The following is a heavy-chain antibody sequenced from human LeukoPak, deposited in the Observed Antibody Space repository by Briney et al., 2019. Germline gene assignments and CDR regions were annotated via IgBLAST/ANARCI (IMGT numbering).Heavy chain of an antibody. CDR2: ISSSGSTI. J-gene: IGHJ3*02. D-gene: IGHD5-18*01. CDR3: ARAPWIKLWLHAFDI. Sequence: GGSLRLSCAASGFIFSTYSMNWVRQAPGKGLEWISYISSSGSTIYYADSVKGLFTISRDNAKNSLYLQMNSLRVEDTAVYYCARAPWIKLWLHAFDIWGQGTMVTVSS. V-gene: IGHV3-48*04. CDR1: GFIFSTYS.